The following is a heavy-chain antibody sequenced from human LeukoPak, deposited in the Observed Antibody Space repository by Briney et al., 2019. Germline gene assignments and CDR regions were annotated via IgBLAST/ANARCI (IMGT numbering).Heavy chain of an antibody. D-gene: IGHD1-20*01. V-gene: IGHV3-30*02. Sequence: GGSLRLSCAASGFTFDDYGMHWVRQAPGKGLEWVAFIRNDGTNKYSAESVKGRFTISRDNSKNTLYLQMNSLRAEDTAVYYCAKGTSYNWNDGWFDPWGNGILVTVSS. J-gene: IGHJ5*02. CDR2: IRNDGTNK. CDR3: AKGTSYNWNDGWFDP. CDR1: GFTFDDYG.